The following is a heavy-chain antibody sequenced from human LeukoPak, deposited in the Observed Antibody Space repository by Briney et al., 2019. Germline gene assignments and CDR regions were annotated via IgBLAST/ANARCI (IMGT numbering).Heavy chain of an antibody. Sequence: KASETLSLTCTVSGGSISSSSYYWGWVRQPPGKGLEWIGSIYYSGSTYYNPSLKSRFTISVDTSKNQFSLKLSSVTAADTAVYYCASKTYYDILTGYYSYYFDYWGQGTLVTVSS. V-gene: IGHV4-39*01. D-gene: IGHD3-9*01. CDR2: IYYSGST. J-gene: IGHJ4*02. CDR3: ASKTYYDILTGYYSYYFDY. CDR1: GGSISSSSYY.